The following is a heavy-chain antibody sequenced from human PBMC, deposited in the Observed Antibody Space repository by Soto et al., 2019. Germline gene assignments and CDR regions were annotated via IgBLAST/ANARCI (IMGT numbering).Heavy chain of an antibody. V-gene: IGHV3-23*01. D-gene: IGHD1-26*01. CDR1: EFTFSNYV. CDR2: ISGSGGVST. CDR3: SKLVGATVVSDY. J-gene: IGHJ4*02. Sequence: EVQLLESGGGLVQPGGSLRLSCAAPEFTFSNYVMSWVRQAPGKGLEWVSAISGSGGVSTYYADSVKGRFTISRDNSKNTLFLQMSSLRAEDTAVYYCSKLVGATVVSDYWGQGTLVIVSS.